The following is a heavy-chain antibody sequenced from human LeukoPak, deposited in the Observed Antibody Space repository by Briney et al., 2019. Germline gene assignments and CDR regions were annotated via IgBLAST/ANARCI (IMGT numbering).Heavy chain of an antibody. V-gene: IGHV4-34*01. CDR2: INHSGST. Sequence: SETLSLTCAVYGGSFSGYYWSWIRQPPGKGLEWIGEINHSGSTNYNPSLKSRVTISVDTSKNQFSLKLSSVTAADTAVYYCARETMATKAFDIWGQGTMVTVSS. CDR1: GGSFSGYY. D-gene: IGHD5-24*01. J-gene: IGHJ3*02. CDR3: ARETMATKAFDI.